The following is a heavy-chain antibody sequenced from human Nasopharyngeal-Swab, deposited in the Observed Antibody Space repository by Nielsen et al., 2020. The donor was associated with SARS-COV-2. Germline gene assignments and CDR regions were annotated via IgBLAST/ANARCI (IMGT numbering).Heavy chain of an antibody. D-gene: IGHD6-19*01. CDR3: ARVHSSGWYYFDY. CDR1: GGSISSSSYY. V-gene: IGHV4-31*03. J-gene: IGHJ4*02. CDR2: IYYSGST. Sequence: SETLSLTCTVSGGSISSSSYYWGWIRQPPGKGLEWIGYIYYSGSTYYNPSLKSRVTISVDTSKNQFSLKLSSVTAADTAVYYCARVHSSGWYYFDYWGQGTLVTVSS.